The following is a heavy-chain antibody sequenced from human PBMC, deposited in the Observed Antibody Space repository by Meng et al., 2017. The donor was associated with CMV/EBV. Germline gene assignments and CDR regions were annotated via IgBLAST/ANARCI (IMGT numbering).Heavy chain of an antibody. CDR3: ARDYPGSGWYGGIFDY. J-gene: IGHJ4*02. Sequence: GESLKISCAASGFTFSSYSMNWVRQAPGKGLEWVSSISSSSSYIYYADSVKGRFTISRDNAKNSLYLQMNSLRVEDTAVYYCARDYPGSGWYGGIFDYWGQGTLVTVSS. CDR1: GFTFSSYS. CDR2: ISSSSSYI. V-gene: IGHV3-21*01. D-gene: IGHD6-19*01.